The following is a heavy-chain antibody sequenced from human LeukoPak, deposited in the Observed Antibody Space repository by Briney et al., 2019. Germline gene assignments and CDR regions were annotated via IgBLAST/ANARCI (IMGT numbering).Heavy chain of an antibody. J-gene: IGHJ4*02. CDR2: IYYSGST. D-gene: IGHD2-2*01. CDR3: ARVPQRLGLVVPAAIYFDY. Sequence: SETLSLTCTVSGGSISSSSYYWGWIRPPPGKGLEWIGSIYYSGSTYYNPSLKSRVTISVDTSKNQFSLKLSSVTAADTAVYYCARVPQRLGLVVPAAIYFDYWGQGTLVTVSS. CDR1: GGSISSSSYY. V-gene: IGHV4-39*07.